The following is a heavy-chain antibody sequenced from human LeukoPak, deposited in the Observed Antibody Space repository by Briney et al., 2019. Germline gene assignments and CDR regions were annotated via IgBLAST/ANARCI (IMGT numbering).Heavy chain of an antibody. V-gene: IGHV4-34*01. Sequence: SETLSLTCAVYGGSFSGYYWSWIRQPPGKGLEWIGEINHSGSTNYNPSLKSRVTISVDTSKNRFSLKLSSVTAADTAVYYCARDSRAYFDYWGQGTLVTVSS. CDR3: ARDSRAYFDY. CDR2: INHSGST. J-gene: IGHJ4*02. D-gene: IGHD2-15*01. CDR1: GGSFSGYY.